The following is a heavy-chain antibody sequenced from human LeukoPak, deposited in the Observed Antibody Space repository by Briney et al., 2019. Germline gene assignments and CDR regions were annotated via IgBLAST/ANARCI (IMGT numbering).Heavy chain of an antibody. CDR2: INSDGSST. J-gene: IGHJ4*02. Sequence: GGSLRLSCAASGFTFSSYWMHWVRQAPGKGLVWVSRINSDGSSTSYADSVKGRFTISRDNSKNTLYLQMNSLRAEDTAVYYCANEGYCSGGSCRPIDYWGQGTLVTVSS. CDR3: ANEGYCSGGSCRPIDY. CDR1: GFTFSSYW. V-gene: IGHV3-74*01. D-gene: IGHD2-15*01.